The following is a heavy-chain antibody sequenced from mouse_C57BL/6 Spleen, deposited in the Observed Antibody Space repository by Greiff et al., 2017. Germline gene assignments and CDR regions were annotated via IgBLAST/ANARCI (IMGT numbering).Heavy chain of an antibody. CDR2: IYPGDGDP. Sequence: VQLQPSGAELVKPGASVKISCKASGYAFSSYWMNWVKQRPGKGLEWIGQIYPGDGDPNYNGKFKGKATLTADKSSSTAYMQLSSLTSEDSAVYFCARGGDRSGYGYWGQGTTLTVAS. J-gene: IGHJ2*01. D-gene: IGHD3-2*02. CDR3: ARGGDRSGYGY. V-gene: IGHV1-80*01. CDR1: GYAFSSYW.